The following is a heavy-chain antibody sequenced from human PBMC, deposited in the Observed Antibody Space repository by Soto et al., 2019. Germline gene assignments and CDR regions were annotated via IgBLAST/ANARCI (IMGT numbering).Heavy chain of an antibody. D-gene: IGHD2-2*02. CDR2: IITILGVT. CDR3: ATGRFVAPTAIETFDY. V-gene: IGHV1-69*02. CDR1: GGTFNNYT. J-gene: IGHJ4*02. Sequence: QVQLVQSGAEVKKPGSSVTVSCKASGGTFNNYTINGVRQAPGQGLEWMGRIITILGVTNYAQRFQDTVTCTGDKSTSTAYMDLSNLRSEDTAVYFCATGRFVAPTAIETFDYWGQGTLVTVSS.